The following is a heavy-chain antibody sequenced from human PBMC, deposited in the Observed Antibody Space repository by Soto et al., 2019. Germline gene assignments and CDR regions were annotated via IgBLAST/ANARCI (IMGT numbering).Heavy chain of an antibody. CDR1: GYIFTNHY. CDR2: INPSGGST. Sequence: QVQLVQSGAEVKKPGASVKVSCKASGYIFTNHYIHWVRQAPGQGLEWMGIINPSGGSTNYLQKLQGRITMTSDTSTSTVYMELSSLRSEDTAVYFCARADYDDSSGFYYDCLGQGSLVTVSS. D-gene: IGHD3-22*01. CDR3: ARADYDDSSGFYYDC. J-gene: IGHJ4*02. V-gene: IGHV1-46*01.